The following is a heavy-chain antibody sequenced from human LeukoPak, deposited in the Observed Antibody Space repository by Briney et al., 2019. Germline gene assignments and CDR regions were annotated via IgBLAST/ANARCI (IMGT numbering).Heavy chain of an antibody. CDR2: IWYDGSNK. D-gene: IGHD4-11*01. CDR3: ARDYSKLDY. V-gene: IGHV3-33*08. Sequence: QAGRSLRLSCAASGFTFSSYGMHWVRQAPGKGLEWVAVIWYDGSNKYYADSVKGRFTISKDNSKNTLYLQMNSLRAEDTAVYYCARDYSKLDYWGQGTLVTVSS. CDR1: GFTFSSYG. J-gene: IGHJ4*02.